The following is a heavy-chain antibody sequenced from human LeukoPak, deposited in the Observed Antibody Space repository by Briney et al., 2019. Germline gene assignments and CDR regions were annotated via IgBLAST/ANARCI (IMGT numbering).Heavy chain of an antibody. CDR2: IKQDGSEK. Sequence: QPGGSLRLSCAASGFTFSSYWMSWVRQAPGKGLEWVANIKQDGSEKYYVDSVKGRFTISRDNAKNSLYLQMNSLRAEDTAVYYCARGSSASLYYDILTGIKIHGYYFDYWGQGTLVTVSS. CDR3: ARGSSASLYYDILTGIKIHGYYFDY. J-gene: IGHJ4*02. D-gene: IGHD3-9*01. CDR1: GFTFSSYW. V-gene: IGHV3-7*01.